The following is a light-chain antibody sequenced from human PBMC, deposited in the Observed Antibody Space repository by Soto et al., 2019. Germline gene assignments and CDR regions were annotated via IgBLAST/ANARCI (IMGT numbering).Light chain of an antibody. CDR3: QQRTNWPLT. J-gene: IGKJ4*01. V-gene: IGKV3-11*01. CDR2: DAS. CDR1: QSVSSY. Sequence: VEFKQSKDPHSLVQCERVNLCCRASQSVSSYLAWYQQKPGQAPRLLIYDASNRATGIPARFSGSGSGTDFTRTISSLEPEDFAVYYGQQRTNWPLTFGGGTRLDIK.